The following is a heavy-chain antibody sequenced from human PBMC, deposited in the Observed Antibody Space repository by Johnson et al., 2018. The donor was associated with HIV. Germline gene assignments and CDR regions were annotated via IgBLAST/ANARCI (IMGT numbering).Heavy chain of an antibody. J-gene: IGHJ3*02. CDR1: GFTFSSYA. D-gene: IGHD1-26*01. CDR3: ARGEGGTYLPDAFDI. CDR2: ISYDGSNK. Sequence: QVQLVESGGGVVQPGRSLRPSCAASGFTFSSYAIHWVRQAPGKGLEWVAVISYDGSNKYYADSVKGRFTISRDNSKNTLYLQMNSLRAEDTAVYYCARGEGGTYLPDAFDIWGQGTMVTVSS. V-gene: IGHV3-30*04.